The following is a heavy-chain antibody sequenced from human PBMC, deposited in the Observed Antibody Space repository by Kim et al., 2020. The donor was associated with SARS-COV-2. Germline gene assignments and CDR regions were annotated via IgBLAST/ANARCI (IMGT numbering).Heavy chain of an antibody. J-gene: IGHJ4*02. CDR1: GFTFSSYS. V-gene: IGHV3-21*01. CDR2: ISSSSSYI. CDR3: ARALAAAGTSVY. D-gene: IGHD6-13*01. Sequence: GGSLRLSCAASGFTFSSYSMNWVRQAPGKGLEWVSSISSSSSYIYYADSVKGRFTISRDNAKNSLYLQMNSLRAEDTAVYYCARALAAAGTSVYWGQGTLVTVPS.